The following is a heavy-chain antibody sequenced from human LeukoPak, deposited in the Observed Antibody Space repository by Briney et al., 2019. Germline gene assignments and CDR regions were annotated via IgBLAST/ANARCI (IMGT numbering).Heavy chain of an antibody. J-gene: IGHJ4*02. CDR3: AKDKSSSWYIIDY. CDR2: ISWNSGSI. CDR1: GFTFDDYA. Sequence: GGSLRLSCAASGFTFDDYAMHWVRQAPGKGLEWVSGISWNSGSIGYADSVKGRFTISRDNAKNSLYLQMNSLRAEDTALYYCAKDKSSSWYIIDYWGQGTLVTVSS. V-gene: IGHV3-9*01. D-gene: IGHD6-13*01.